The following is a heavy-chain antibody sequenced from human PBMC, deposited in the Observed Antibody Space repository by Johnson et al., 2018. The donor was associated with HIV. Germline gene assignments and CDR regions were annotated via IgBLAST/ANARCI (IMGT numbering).Heavy chain of an antibody. V-gene: IGHV3-30*02. J-gene: IGHJ3*02. CDR2: IRFDGSNK. CDR3: ARPAYSGTWTDAFDI. CDR1: GFTFSSYG. Sequence: QVQLVESGGGVVQPGGSLRLSCAASGFTFSSYGMHWVRQAPGKGLEWVAFIRFDGSNKYYADSVKGRFTISRDNSKNTLYLQMNSLRAEDTALYYCARPAYSGTWTDAFDIWGQGTMVTVSS. D-gene: IGHD1-26*01.